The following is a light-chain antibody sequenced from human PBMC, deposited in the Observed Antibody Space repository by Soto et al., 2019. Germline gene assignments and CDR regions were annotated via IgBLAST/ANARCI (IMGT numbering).Light chain of an antibody. CDR1: QPLNNN. CDR2: GAS. Sequence: EIVMTQSPATLSVSPGDRATLSCRAGQPLNNNVAWYQHKPGQAPRLLIHGASTRATGISARFSGSGSGTEFTLTISSLQSEDFAVYYCQQYEKWPPSITFGQGTRLETK. CDR3: QQYEKWPPSIT. V-gene: IGKV3-15*01. J-gene: IGKJ5*01.